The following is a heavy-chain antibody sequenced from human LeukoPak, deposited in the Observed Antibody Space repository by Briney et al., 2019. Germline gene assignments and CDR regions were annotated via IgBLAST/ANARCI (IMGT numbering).Heavy chain of an antibody. J-gene: IGHJ5*02. D-gene: IGHD4-17*01. V-gene: IGHV1-46*01. Sequence: ASVTVSCKASGGTFSSYAISWVRQAPGQGLEWMGIINPSGGRTSYAQKFQGRVTMTRDTSTSTIYIELYSLRSDDTAVYYCARGGRDYGDTRFDPWGQGTLVTVSS. CDR3: ARGGRDYGDTRFDP. CDR1: GGTFSSYA. CDR2: INPSGGRT.